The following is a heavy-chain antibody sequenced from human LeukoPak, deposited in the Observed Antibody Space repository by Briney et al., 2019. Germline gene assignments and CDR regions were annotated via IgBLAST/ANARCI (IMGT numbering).Heavy chain of an antibody. CDR2: ISSSSSYI. CDR1: GFTFSSYS. V-gene: IGHV3-21*01. D-gene: IGHD4-11*01. Sequence: GGSLRLFCTASGFTFSSYSKNWARQARGKGLEWVSSISSSSSYIYYADSVKGRFTISRDNAKNSLYLQMNSLRAEDTAVYYCARVPWTTVTNYWGQGTLVTVSS. CDR3: ARVPWTTVTNY. J-gene: IGHJ4*02.